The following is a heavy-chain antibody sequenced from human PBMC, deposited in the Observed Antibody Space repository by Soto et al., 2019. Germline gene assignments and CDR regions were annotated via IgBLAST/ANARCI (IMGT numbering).Heavy chain of an antibody. CDR2: IYYSGST. V-gene: IGHV4-31*03. J-gene: IGHJ4*02. Sequence: PSDSLSLTCTVSGDCMSSGGYYWSWIRQHQGKGLEWIGYIYYSGSTYYNPSLKSRVTISVDTSKNQFSLKLSSVTAADTAVYYCARVGYDFWSGYPTPAFDYWGQGTLVTVSS. CDR3: ARVGYDFWSGYPTPAFDY. CDR1: GDCMSSGGYY. D-gene: IGHD3-3*01.